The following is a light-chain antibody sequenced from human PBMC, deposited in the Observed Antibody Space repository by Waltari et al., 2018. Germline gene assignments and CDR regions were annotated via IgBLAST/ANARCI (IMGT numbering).Light chain of an antibody. J-gene: IGKJ4*01. CDR1: QKINNY. CDR2: DAS. V-gene: IGKV3-11*01. CDR3: QHRSNWPLT. Sequence: EIVLTQSPATLSLSPGERATLPCRASQKINNYLAWYQQKPGQAPRLLIYDASNRATGIPARFSGSGSETDFTLTISSLEPEDFAVYYCQHRSNWPLTFGGGTKVEIK.